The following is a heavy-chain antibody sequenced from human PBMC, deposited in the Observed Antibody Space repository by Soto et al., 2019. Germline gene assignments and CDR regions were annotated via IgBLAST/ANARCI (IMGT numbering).Heavy chain of an antibody. J-gene: IGHJ6*02. CDR1: GYTFTGYY. D-gene: IGHD1-26*01. Sequence: ASVKVSCKASGYTFTGYYVHWVRQAPGQGLEWMGWINPNSGDTYLAQRFQGRVTMNRDTSVSTAYMELSRLRSDDTAVYYCARDTSGSYNYYYYGMDVWGQGTTVTVSS. CDR2: INPNSGDT. V-gene: IGHV1-2*02. CDR3: ARDTSGSYNYYYYGMDV.